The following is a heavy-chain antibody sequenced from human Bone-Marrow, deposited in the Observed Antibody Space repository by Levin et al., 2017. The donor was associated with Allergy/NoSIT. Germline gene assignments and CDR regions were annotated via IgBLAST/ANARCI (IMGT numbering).Heavy chain of an antibody. CDR1: GDSIRSSSYY. J-gene: IGHJ4*02. D-gene: IGHD1-26*01. Sequence: TSETLSLTCTVSGDSIRSSSYYWGWVRQPPGKGLEWIGNIYYSGTTYYNPSLKSRVTISVDTSKNQFSLKLSSVTAADTAVYYCARSDSGSYSRFDYWGQGTLVTVSS. V-gene: IGHV4-39*01. CDR3: ARSDSGSYSRFDY. CDR2: IYYSGTT.